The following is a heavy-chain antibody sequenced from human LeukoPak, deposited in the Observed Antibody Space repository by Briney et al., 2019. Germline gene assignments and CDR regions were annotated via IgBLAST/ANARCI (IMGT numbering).Heavy chain of an antibody. Sequence: TSETLSLTCTVPGDSISSRSYYWGWIRQPPGKGLEWIGSMYYSGSTYYNPSLKSRVTISVDKSKNQLSLNLRSVTAADTAVYFCARGLYLVTYYFDSWRQGTLVTVSS. J-gene: IGHJ4*02. V-gene: IGHV4-39*01. CDR2: MYYSGST. CDR1: GDSISSRSYY. D-gene: IGHD4-11*01. CDR3: ARGLYLVTYYFDS.